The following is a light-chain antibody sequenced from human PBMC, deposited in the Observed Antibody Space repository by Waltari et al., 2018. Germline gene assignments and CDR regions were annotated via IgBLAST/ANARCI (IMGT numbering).Light chain of an antibody. Sequence: DIQMTQSPSSVSASVVDKVPITCRASQDIRTWLAWYQQRPGRAPRLLIYDTSRVQSGVPSRFRGSASGTDFTLTINGMQPEDFATYYCQQGHRFPWTFGQGTRVEIK. CDR1: QDIRTW. V-gene: IGKV1-12*01. CDR2: DTS. CDR3: QQGHRFPWT. J-gene: IGKJ1*01.